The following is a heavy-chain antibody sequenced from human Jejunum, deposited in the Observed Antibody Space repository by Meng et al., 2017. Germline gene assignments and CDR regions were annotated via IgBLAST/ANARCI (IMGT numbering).Heavy chain of an antibody. CDR2: IGTAGDT. V-gene: IGHV3-13*01. CDR1: GFTFNIYD. Sequence: GESLKISCAASGFTFNIYDIHWVRQAPGKGLEWVSAIGTAGDTYYTDSVKGRFTISRENAKNFLFLQMNSLRAGDTAVYFCTRGGGYSLYAFDIWGQGTMVTVSS. J-gene: IGHJ3*02. CDR3: TRGGGYSLYAFDI. D-gene: IGHD2-21*01.